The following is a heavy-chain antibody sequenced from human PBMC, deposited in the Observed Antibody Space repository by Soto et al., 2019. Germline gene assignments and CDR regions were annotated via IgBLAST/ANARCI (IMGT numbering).Heavy chain of an antibody. CDR2: IWYDGSNK. CDR1: GFTFSSYG. CDR3: ARFGVAVAGLDY. V-gene: IGHV3-33*01. Sequence: QVQLVESGGGVVQPGRSLRLSCAASGFTFSSYGMHWVRQAPGKGLEWVAVIWYDGSNKYYADSVKGRFTISRDNSKNTLYLQMNSLRAEDTAVYYCARFGVAVAGLDYWGQGTLVTVSS. J-gene: IGHJ4*02. D-gene: IGHD6-19*01.